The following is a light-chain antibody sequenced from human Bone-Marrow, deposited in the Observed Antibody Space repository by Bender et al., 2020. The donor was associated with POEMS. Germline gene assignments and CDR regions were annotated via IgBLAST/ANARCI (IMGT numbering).Light chain of an antibody. CDR1: ALSKQY. CDR2: KDT. CDR3: QSTDSSRLTAV. Sequence: SFELTQPPSVSVSPGQTARITCSGDALSKQYAYWYQQKPGQAPLLVIYKDTERPSGIPERFSASSSGTKVTLTISGVQAEDEADYYCQSTDSSRLTAVFGSGTKVTVL. V-gene: IGLV3-25*03. J-gene: IGLJ1*01.